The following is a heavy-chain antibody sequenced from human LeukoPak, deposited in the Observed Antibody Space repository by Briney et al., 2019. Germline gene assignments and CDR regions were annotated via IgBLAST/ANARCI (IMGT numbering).Heavy chain of an antibody. Sequence: PSETLSLTCAVYGGSFSGYYWSWIRQPPGKGLEWIGEINHSGSTNYNPSLKSRVTISVDTSKNQFSLKLSSVTAADTAVYYCAKGLYDWLSDTDYWGQGTLVTVSS. J-gene: IGHJ4*02. V-gene: IGHV4-34*01. CDR2: INHSGST. CDR3: AKGLYDWLSDTDY. CDR1: GGSFSGYY. D-gene: IGHD3-9*01.